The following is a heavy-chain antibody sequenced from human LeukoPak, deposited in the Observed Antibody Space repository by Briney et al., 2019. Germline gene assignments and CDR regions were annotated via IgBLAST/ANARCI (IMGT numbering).Heavy chain of an antibody. CDR1: GGSISSYY. V-gene: IGHV4-59*08. Sequence: SETLSLTCTVSGGSISSYYWSWIRQPPGVGLEWIGYIYYSGSTNYNPSLKSRVTISVDTSKNQFSLKLSSVTAADTAVYYCARHPGRIAVAIGYWGQGTLVTVSS. CDR3: ARHPGRIAVAIGY. J-gene: IGHJ4*02. D-gene: IGHD6-19*01. CDR2: IYYSGST.